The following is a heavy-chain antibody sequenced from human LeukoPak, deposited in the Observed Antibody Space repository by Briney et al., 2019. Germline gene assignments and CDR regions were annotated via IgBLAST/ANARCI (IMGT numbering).Heavy chain of an antibody. Sequence: SETLSLTCAVYGGSFSGYYWSWIRQPPGKGLEWIGYIYHSGSTYYNPSLKSRVTISVDRSKNQFSLKLSSVTAADTAVYYCARGATIFGVVVDAFDIWGQGTMVTVSS. D-gene: IGHD3-3*01. CDR1: GGSFSGYY. J-gene: IGHJ3*02. CDR2: IYHSGST. CDR3: ARGATIFGVVVDAFDI. V-gene: IGHV4-34*01.